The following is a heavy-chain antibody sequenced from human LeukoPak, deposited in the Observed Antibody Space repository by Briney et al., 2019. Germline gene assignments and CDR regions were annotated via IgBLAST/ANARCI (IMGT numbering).Heavy chain of an antibody. CDR3: AKGDFYDSSGYPYFDY. V-gene: IGHV3-23*01. J-gene: IGHJ4*02. CDR2: ISGSGGSI. D-gene: IGHD3-22*01. Sequence: GGSLRLSCAASGFTFSSYAMSWVRQAPGKGLEWVSAISGSGGSIYYADSVKGRFTISRDNSKNTLYLQMNSLRAEDTAVYYCAKGDFYDSSGYPYFDYWGQGTLVTVSS. CDR1: GFTFSSYA.